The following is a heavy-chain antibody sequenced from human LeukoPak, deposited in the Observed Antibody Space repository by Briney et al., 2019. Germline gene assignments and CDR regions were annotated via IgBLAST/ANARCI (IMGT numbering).Heavy chain of an antibody. D-gene: IGHD3-10*01. CDR1: GGSISSYY. CDR3: ARDQGSGRFYYYYYMDV. V-gene: IGHV4-4*07. Sequence: PSETLSLTCTVSGGSISSYYWSWIRQPAGKGLEWIGRIYTSGSTNYNPSLKSRVTMSVDTSKNQFSLKLSSVTAADTAVYYCARDQGSGRFYYYYYMDVWGKGTTVTISS. J-gene: IGHJ6*03. CDR2: IYTSGST.